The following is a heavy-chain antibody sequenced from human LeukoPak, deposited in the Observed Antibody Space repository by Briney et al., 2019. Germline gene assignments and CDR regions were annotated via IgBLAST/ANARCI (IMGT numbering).Heavy chain of an antibody. D-gene: IGHD2-15*01. Sequence: ASVKVSCKASGYTFTGYYMHWVRQAPGQGLEWMGIINPSGGSTSYAQKFQGRVTMTRDTSTSTVYMELSSLRSEDTAVYYCAREYVVVVAATHYYYYYMDVWGKGTTVTISS. CDR3: AREYVVVVAATHYYYYYMDV. CDR1: GYTFTGYY. J-gene: IGHJ6*03. V-gene: IGHV1-46*01. CDR2: INPSGGST.